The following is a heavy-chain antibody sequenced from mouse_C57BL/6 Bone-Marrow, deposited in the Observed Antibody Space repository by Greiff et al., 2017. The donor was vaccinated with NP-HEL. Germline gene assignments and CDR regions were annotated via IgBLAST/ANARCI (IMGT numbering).Heavy chain of an antibody. CDR3: ARRGDIPYGNFYYYAMDY. D-gene: IGHD2-1*01. V-gene: IGHV1-18*01. Sequence: EVQLQQSGPELVKPGASVKIPCKASGYTFTDYNVDWVKQSHGKSLEWIGDINPNNGGTIYNQKFKGKATLTVDKSSSTAYMELRSLTSEDTAVYYCARRGDIPYGNFYYYAMDYWGQGTSVTVSS. CDR1: GYTFTDYN. CDR2: INPNNGGT. J-gene: IGHJ4*01.